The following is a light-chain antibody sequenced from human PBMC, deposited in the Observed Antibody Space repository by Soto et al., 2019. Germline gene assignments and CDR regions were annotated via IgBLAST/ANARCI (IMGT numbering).Light chain of an antibody. CDR1: QSVSSY. CDR2: GAS. Sequence: ELVLTQYTATLSLSHRERATLSCRASQSVSSYLAWYQQKPGQAPRILIYGASTRATGIPARFSGRWSGTEVTLTLSSLKSEDLAVYSCQQYNNWPRTFRQVTKVDNK. V-gene: IGKV3-15*01. J-gene: IGKJ1*01. CDR3: QQYNNWPRT.